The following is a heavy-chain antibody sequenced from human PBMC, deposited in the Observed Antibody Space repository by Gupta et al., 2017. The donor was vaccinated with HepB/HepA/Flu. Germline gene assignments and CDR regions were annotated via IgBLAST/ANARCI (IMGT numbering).Heavy chain of an antibody. J-gene: IGHJ6*02. CDR2: INWNSDNI. Sequence: MQLVESGGGLVQPGRTLTLSCAASAFRLDSHAMQWARLPPGKALRWVAGINWNSDNIGYADSVKGRFTISRDNGKSALYLEMNSLRVDDTALYYCAKESSGEVAARPYYYYYAMDVWGQGTAVTVSS. CDR3: AKESSGEVAARPYYYYYAMDV. V-gene: IGHV3-9*01. D-gene: IGHD6-6*01. CDR1: AFRLDSHA.